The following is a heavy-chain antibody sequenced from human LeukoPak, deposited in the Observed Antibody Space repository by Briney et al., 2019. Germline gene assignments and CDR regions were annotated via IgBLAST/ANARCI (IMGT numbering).Heavy chain of an antibody. CDR2: IKEDESEK. CDR3: ARYTERGAFDI. D-gene: IGHD1-1*01. CDR1: GFSFSSYW. V-gene: IGHV3-7*01. Sequence: GGSLRLSCSASGFSFSSYWMSWVRQAPGKGLEWVANIKEDESEKDYVDSVKGRFTISRDNAKNSLYLQMSSLRAEDTAVYYCARYTERGAFDIWGQGTMVTVSS. J-gene: IGHJ3*02.